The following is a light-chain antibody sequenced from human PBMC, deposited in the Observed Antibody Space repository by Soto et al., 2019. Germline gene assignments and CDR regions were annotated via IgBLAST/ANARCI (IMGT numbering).Light chain of an antibody. Sequence: DIQMTQSPSTLSASVGDRVTITCRASQSISSWLAWYQQKPGKAPKLLIYRASSLESGVTSRFSGSGSGTEFTLTISSLQPDDFATYYCQQYNSYSPRLTFGGGTKVEIK. CDR1: QSISSW. J-gene: IGKJ4*01. CDR3: QQYNSYSPRLT. V-gene: IGKV1-5*03. CDR2: RAS.